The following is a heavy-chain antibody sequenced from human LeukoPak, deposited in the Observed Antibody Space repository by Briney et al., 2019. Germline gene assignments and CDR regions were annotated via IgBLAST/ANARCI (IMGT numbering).Heavy chain of an antibody. CDR2: ISSRGGST. CDR1: GFTFTTHA. D-gene: IGHD6-19*01. CDR3: ARDWGSGWYFDY. V-gene: IGHV3-23*01. J-gene: IGHJ4*02. Sequence: GGSLRLSCAASGFTFTTHAMNWVRQAPGKGLEWVSVISSRGGSTYYADSVKGRFTISRDNSKNTLYLQMNSLRVEDTAVYYCARDWGSGWYFDYWGQGTLVTASS.